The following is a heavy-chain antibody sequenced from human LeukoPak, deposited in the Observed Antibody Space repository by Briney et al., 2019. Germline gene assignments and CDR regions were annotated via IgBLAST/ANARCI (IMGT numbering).Heavy chain of an antibody. J-gene: IGHJ4*02. D-gene: IGHD4-17*01. V-gene: IGHV4-59*01. CDR2: VDHTGST. CDR1: DDSITMYY. Sequence: SETLSLTCSVSDDSITMYYWTWIRQPPGKGLEWIGYVDHTGSTNFNPSLNGRVSISRDTTKNQFSLKLSSVTAADTAVYYCARAPRVGDPFDYWGQGTLVTVSS. CDR3: ARAPRVGDPFDY.